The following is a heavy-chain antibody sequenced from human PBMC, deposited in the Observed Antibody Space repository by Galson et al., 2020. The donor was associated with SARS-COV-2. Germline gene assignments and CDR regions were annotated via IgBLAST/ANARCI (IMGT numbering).Heavy chain of an antibody. CDR1: AFTFSSYW. CDR2: IKQDGSEK. Sequence: QLGESLKISCAASAFTFSSYWMSWVRQAPGKGLEWVATIKQDGSEKYYVDSVRGRFTISRDNAKNSLYLQMNSLRVEDMAVYYCARDGGGWYTVVDFDFWGQGDLVTVSS. J-gene: IGHJ4*02. V-gene: IGHV3-7*01. D-gene: IGHD6-19*01. CDR3: ARDGGGWYTVVDFDF.